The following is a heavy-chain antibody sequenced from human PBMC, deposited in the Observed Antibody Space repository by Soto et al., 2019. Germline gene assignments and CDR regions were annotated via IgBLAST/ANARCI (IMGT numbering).Heavy chain of an antibody. Sequence: SETLSLTCTVSGGSMNSYYWSWIRQPPGKGLEWIGYISYSGTTHYNPSLKSRVTMSVDTSKNQFSLKLSSVTAADTAVYYCARRYGWAFDIWGQGTMVTVSS. D-gene: IGHD3-16*01. J-gene: IGHJ3*02. CDR1: GGSMNSYY. CDR2: ISYSGTT. V-gene: IGHV4-59*08. CDR3: ARRYGWAFDI.